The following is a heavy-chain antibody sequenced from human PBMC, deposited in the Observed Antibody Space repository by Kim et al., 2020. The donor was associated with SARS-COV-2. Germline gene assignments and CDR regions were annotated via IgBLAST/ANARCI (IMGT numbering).Heavy chain of an antibody. D-gene: IGHD3-10*01. V-gene: IGHV3-30*04. CDR2: ISYDGSNK. CDR3: ARVPYYYCSGCPPDAFD. J-gene: IGHJ3*02. Sequence: GGSLRLSCAASGFTFSSYAMHWVRQAPGKGLEWVAVISYDGSNKYYADSVKGRFTISRYNSKNTLYLQMNSLRAEDTAVYYCARVPYYYCSGCPPDAFD. CDR1: GFTFSSYA.